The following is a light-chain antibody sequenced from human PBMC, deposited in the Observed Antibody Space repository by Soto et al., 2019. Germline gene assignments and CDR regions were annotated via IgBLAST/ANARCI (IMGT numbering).Light chain of an antibody. CDR3: QQYGSSPT. V-gene: IGKV3-20*01. CDR1: QSVSSSY. J-gene: IGKJ4*01. Sequence: EIVLTQSPGTLSLSPGERATVSCRASQSVSSSYLAWYQQKPGQAPRLLIYGASIRATGIPDRISGSGSGTDFSLTISRLEPEDFAVYYCQQYGSSPTFGGGTKV. CDR2: GAS.